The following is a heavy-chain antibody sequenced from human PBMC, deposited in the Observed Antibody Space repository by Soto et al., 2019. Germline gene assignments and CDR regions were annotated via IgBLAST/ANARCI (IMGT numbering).Heavy chain of an antibody. J-gene: IGHJ4*02. CDR2: MNPNSVNT. Sequence: GASVKVSCKASGYTFTSYGISWVRQAPGQGLGWKGWMNPNSVNTGYAQKFQGRVTMTRNTSISTAYMELSSLRSEDTAVYYCARVGHLGELSDDNTYNFDYWGQGTLVTVSS. CDR1: GYTFTSYG. D-gene: IGHD3-16*02. V-gene: IGHV1-8*02. CDR3: ARVGHLGELSDDNTYNFDY.